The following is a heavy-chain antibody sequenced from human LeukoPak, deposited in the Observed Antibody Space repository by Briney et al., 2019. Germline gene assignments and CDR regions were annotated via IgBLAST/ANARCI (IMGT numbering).Heavy chain of an antibody. CDR1: GYTFTGYY. J-gene: IGHJ4*02. CDR2: INPNSGGA. Sequence: ASVKVSCKASGYTFTGYYMHWVRQAPGQGLEWMGWINPNSGGANYAQKFQGRVTMTRDTSISTAYMELSRLRSDDTAVYYCAILGAVDTSMMIFDFWGQGTLVTVSS. D-gene: IGHD5-18*01. CDR3: AILGAVDTSMMIFDF. V-gene: IGHV1-2*02.